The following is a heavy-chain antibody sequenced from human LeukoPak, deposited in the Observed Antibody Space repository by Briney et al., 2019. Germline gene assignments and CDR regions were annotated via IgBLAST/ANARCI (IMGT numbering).Heavy chain of an antibody. J-gene: IGHJ6*04. Sequence: SETLSLTCAVYGGSFSGYYWSWIRQPPGKGLEWIGEINHSGSTNYNPSLKSRVTISVDTSKNQFSLKLSSVTAADTAVYYCARLGLWSYDYARGWGKGTTVTVSS. CDR1: GGSFSGYY. CDR3: ARLGLWSYDYARG. D-gene: IGHD3-16*01. V-gene: IGHV4-34*01. CDR2: INHSGST.